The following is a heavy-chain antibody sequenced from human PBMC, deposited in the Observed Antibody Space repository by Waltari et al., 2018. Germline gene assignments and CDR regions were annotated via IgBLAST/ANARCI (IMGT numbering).Heavy chain of an antibody. CDR1: GASAPKYF. CDR2: ITNLGRT. J-gene: IGHJ4*01. CDR3: ARGSGSPYFDS. D-gene: IGHD3-10*01. V-gene: IGHV4-4*08. Sequence: QVQLLESGPGLVKPSETLSLTCSDSGASAPKYFWSWIRQPPGRGLEWIGYITNLGRTNYKASLKSRLTISVDASKKFFSLKMTSVTAADTAVYFCARGSGSPYFDSWGQGTLVTV.